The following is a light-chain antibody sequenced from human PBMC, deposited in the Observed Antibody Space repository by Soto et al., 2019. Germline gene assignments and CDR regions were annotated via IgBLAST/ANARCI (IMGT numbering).Light chain of an antibody. Sequence: QSVLTQSSSASASLGSSVKLTCTLSSGHSSYIIAWHQQQPGKAPRYLMKLEGSGSYNKGSGVPDRFSGSSSGADRYLTISNLQFEAEADYYCETWDSNTWVFGGGTKLTVL. CDR3: ETWDSNTWV. V-gene: IGLV4-60*02. CDR1: SGHSSYI. CDR2: LEGSGSY. J-gene: IGLJ3*02.